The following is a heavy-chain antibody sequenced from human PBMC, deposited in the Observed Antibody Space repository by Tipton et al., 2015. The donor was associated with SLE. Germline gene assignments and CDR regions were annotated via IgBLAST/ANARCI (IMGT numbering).Heavy chain of an antibody. Sequence: SLRLSCAASGFTFSSYWVHWVRQAPGKGLVWVSHINTDGSSTNYADSVKGRFTISRDNAKNTLYLQMNSLRAEDTAVYYCALYDFWSGYFNSWGQGTLVTVSS. J-gene: IGHJ4*02. CDR3: ALYDFWSGYFNS. CDR2: INTDGSST. D-gene: IGHD3-3*01. CDR1: GFTFSSYW. V-gene: IGHV3-74*01.